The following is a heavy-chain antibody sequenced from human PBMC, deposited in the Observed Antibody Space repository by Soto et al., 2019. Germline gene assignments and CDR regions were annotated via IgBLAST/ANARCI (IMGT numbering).Heavy chain of an antibody. Sequence: PSETLSLTCTVSGASINNYYWSWIRQAPGKGLEWIGYIYSSGSTNYDPSLKTRVTISVDTFKSDFSLKLTSVTAADTAVYYCARFSGWYSAFDYWGQGTPVTVYS. CDR3: ARFSGWYSAFDY. D-gene: IGHD6-19*01. J-gene: IGHJ4*02. CDR2: IYSSGST. V-gene: IGHV4-59*01. CDR1: GASINNYY.